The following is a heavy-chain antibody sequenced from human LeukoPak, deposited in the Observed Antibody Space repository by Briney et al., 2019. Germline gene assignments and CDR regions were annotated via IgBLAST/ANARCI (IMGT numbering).Heavy chain of an antibody. CDR1: GGTFSSYA. CDR3: ARVCSGGSCLSWFDP. D-gene: IGHD2-15*01. J-gene: IGHJ5*02. CDR2: IIPIFGTA. Sequence: SVKVSCKASGGTFSSYAISWVRQAPGQGLEWMGGIIPIFGTANYAQKFQGRVTITADESTSTAYMELSSLRSEDTAVYYCARVCSGGSCLSWFDPWGQGTLVTVSS. V-gene: IGHV1-69*13.